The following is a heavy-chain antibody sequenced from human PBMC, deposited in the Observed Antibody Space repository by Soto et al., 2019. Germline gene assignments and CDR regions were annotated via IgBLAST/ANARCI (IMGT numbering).Heavy chain of an antibody. V-gene: IGHV3-23*01. D-gene: IGHD3-10*01. J-gene: IGHJ4*02. CDR3: AKDTHYYGSQSWWIDY. CDR1: GFTFIGYA. Sequence: EVRLLESGGGLVQPGGSLRLSCAASGFTFIGYAMSWVRQAPGKGLEWVSAISGSGGNTYYADSVKGRFTISRDNSKNTLYLQMSSLRAEDTAIYHCAKDTHYYGSQSWWIDYWGQGTLVTVSS. CDR2: ISGSGGNT.